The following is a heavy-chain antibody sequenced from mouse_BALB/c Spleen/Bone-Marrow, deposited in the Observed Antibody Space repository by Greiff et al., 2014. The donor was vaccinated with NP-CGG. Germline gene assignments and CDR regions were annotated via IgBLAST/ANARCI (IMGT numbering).Heavy chain of an antibody. CDR3: ARGDDGYYGDY. V-gene: IGHV1S127*01. J-gene: IGHJ2*01. CDR1: GYSFTSYW. Sequence: QVQLQQSGPQLVRPGASVKISRKASGYSFTSYWMHWVKQRPGQGLEWIGMIDPSDSETRLNQKFKDKATLTVDKSSSTAYMQLSSPTFEDSAVYYCARGDDGYYGDYWGQGTTLTVSS. CDR2: IDPSDSET. D-gene: IGHD2-3*01.